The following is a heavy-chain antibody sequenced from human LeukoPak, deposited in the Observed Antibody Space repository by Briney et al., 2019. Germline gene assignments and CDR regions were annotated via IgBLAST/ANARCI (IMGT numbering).Heavy chain of an antibody. Sequence: SETLSLTCTVSGGSISSYYWSWIRQPAGKGLEWIGRIYNSGSTNYNPSLKSRVTMSVDTSKTQFSLKPSSVTAADTAVYYCARSYPLYSSSWYTSWFDPWGQGTLVTVSS. V-gene: IGHV4-4*07. CDR1: GGSISSYY. CDR2: IYNSGST. J-gene: IGHJ5*02. D-gene: IGHD6-13*01. CDR3: ARSYPLYSSSWYTSWFDP.